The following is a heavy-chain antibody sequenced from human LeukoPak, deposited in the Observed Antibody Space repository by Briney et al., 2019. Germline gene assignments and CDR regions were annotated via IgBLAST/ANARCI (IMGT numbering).Heavy chain of an antibody. Sequence: PSETLSLTCAVSGGSISSGGYSWSWIRQPPGKGLEWIGYIYHSGSTYYNPSLKSRVTISVDRSKNQFSLKLSSVTAADTAVYYCARATRIAAADADAFDIWGQGTMVTVSS. V-gene: IGHV4-30-2*01. CDR2: IYHSGST. CDR1: GGSISSGGYS. D-gene: IGHD6-13*01. CDR3: ARATRIAAADADAFDI. J-gene: IGHJ3*02.